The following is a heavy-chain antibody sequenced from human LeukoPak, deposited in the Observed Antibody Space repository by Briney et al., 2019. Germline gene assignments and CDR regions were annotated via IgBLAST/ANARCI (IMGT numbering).Heavy chain of an antibody. CDR2: FGGSGGST. D-gene: IGHD4-11*01. J-gene: IGHJ4*02. V-gene: IGHV3-23*01. Sequence: GGSLRLSCATSGFTFSSYAMSWVRQAPGKGLEWVSGFGGSGGSTYYAHSVKGRFTISRDISKNTLYLQMNSLRAEDTAVYYCARDTGYSNYDYWGQGTLVTVSS. CDR3: ARDTGYSNYDY. CDR1: GFTFSSYA.